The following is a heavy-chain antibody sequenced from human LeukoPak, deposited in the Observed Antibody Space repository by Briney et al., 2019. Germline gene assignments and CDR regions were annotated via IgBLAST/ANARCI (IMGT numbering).Heavy chain of an antibody. Sequence: GGSLRLSCVASGFTFSNAWMNWVRQAPGRGMEWVSLIYSGGNTYYADSVKCLFTISRDNSKNTLYLQMNRLRPENTAVYYWARGTVTAPDYWGQGTLVTVSS. CDR3: ARGTVTAPDY. D-gene: IGHD2-21*02. J-gene: IGHJ4*02. CDR1: GFTFSNAW. CDR2: IYSGGNT. V-gene: IGHV3-53*01.